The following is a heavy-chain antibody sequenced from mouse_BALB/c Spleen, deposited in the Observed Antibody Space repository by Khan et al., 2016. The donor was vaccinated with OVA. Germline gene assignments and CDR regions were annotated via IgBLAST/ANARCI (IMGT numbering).Heavy chain of an antibody. J-gene: IGHJ2*01. Sequence: VQLKESGPELVRPGASVKISCKASGYSFTGYFMNWVMQSHGKSLEWIGRINPHIGETFYNQRFKDKATLTVDESSSTAHMELRSLASEDSAVYYCTRIYRSDFGYWGQGTTLTVSS. CDR3: TRIYRSDFGY. CDR1: GYSFTGYF. V-gene: IGHV1-20*02. D-gene: IGHD1-1*01. CDR2: INPHIGET.